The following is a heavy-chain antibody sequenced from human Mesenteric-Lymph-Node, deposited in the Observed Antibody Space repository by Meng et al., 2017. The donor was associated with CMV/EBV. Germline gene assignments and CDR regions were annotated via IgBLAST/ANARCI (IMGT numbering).Heavy chain of an antibody. V-gene: IGHV3-74*01. CDR2: INSDGSST. CDR3: ATNRLADRYCSSTSCYTAWDY. CDR1: GFTFSSYA. D-gene: IGHD2-2*02. Sequence: GESLKISCEASGFTFSSYAMHWVRQAPGEGPEWVSRINSDGSSTSYADSVKGRFTISRDNAKNSMYLQMNSLRAEDTAVYYCATNRLADRYCSSTSCYTAWDYWGQGTLVTVSS. J-gene: IGHJ4*02.